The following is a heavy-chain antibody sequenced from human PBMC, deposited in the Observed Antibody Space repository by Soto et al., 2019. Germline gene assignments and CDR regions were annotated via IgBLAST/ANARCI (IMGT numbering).Heavy chain of an antibody. CDR1: GGSISSGGYY. Sequence: QVQLQESGPGLVKPSQTLSLTCTVSGGSISSGGYYWSWIRQHPGKVLEWIGYIYYSGSTYYNPSLKSRVTISVDTSKNQFSLKLSSVTAADTAVYYCASRGHLGSRDIIDYWGQGTLVTVSS. D-gene: IGHD6-13*01. CDR3: ASRGHLGSRDIIDY. J-gene: IGHJ4*02. CDR2: IYYSGST. V-gene: IGHV4-31*03.